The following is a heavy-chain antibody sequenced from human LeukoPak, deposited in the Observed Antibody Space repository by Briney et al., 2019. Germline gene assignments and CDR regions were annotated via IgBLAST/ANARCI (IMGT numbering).Heavy chain of an antibody. Sequence: GGTLRLSCAPSGFTSRDYYMSRVREAPGPGRRGCSYISSSGSTIHYADSVRGRFTISRDNAKKSLYLQMNSLRAEDTAVYYCARPGLPFCYYYLDVWGKGTTVIVSS. CDR1: GFTSRDYY. J-gene: IGHJ6*03. CDR2: ISSSGSTI. D-gene: IGHD2/OR15-2a*01. CDR3: ARPGLPFCYYYLDV. V-gene: IGHV3-11*04.